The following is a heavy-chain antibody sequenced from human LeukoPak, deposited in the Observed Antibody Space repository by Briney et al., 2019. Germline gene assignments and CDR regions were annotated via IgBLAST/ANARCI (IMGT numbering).Heavy chain of an antibody. D-gene: IGHD3-22*01. CDR3: AKETSITMIVVVITPRGYFDY. V-gene: IGHV3-23*01. CDR2: ISGSGGST. CDR1: GFTFSSYA. J-gene: IGHJ4*02. Sequence: GGSLRLSCAASGFTFSSYAMSWVRQAPGKGLEWVSAISGSGGSTYYADSVKGRFTISRDNSKNTLYLQMNSLRAEDTAVYYCAKETSITMIVVVITPRGYFDYWGQGTLVTVSS.